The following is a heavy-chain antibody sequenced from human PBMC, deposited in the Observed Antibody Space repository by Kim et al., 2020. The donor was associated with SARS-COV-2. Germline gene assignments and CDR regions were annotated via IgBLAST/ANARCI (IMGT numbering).Heavy chain of an antibody. D-gene: IGHD6-19*01. CDR2: IIPIFGTA. V-gene: IGHV1-69*13. CDR3: AGEVSGYGAGRIAVADVYFDS. CDR1: GGTFSSYA. J-gene: IGHJ4*02. Sequence: SVKVFCKASGGTFSSYAISWVRQAPGQGLEWMGGIIPIFGTANYAQKFQGRVTITADESTSTAYMELSSLRSEDTAVYYCAGEVSGYGAGRIAVADVYFDSWGQGTLVTVSA.